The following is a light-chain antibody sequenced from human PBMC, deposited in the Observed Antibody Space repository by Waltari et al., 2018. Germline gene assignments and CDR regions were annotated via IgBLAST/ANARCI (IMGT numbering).Light chain of an antibody. V-gene: IGKV1-NL1*01. CDR3: QQYSSTLLIT. CDR2: AAS. Sequence: DIQLTQSPASLSASVGDRVTIPCRASQGITSSLAWYQQQPGKAPKLLVFAASRLQSGVPSRFSGSGSGTQYTLTRSNLQPEDFATYYCQQYSSTLLITFGGGTKVEIK. J-gene: IGKJ4*01. CDR1: QGITSS.